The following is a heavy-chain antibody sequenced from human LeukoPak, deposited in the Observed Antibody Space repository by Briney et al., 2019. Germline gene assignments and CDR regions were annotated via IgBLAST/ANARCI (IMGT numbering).Heavy chain of an antibody. V-gene: IGHV1-2*02. J-gene: IGHJ4*02. Sequence: GASVKVSCKASGYTFTGYYMHWVRQAPGQGLEWMGWINPNSGGTNYAQKFQGRVTMTRDTSISTAYMELSRLRSGDTAVYYCARDRTQYYYDSSGEALDYWGQGTLVTVSS. D-gene: IGHD3-22*01. CDR2: INPNSGGT. CDR1: GYTFTGYY. CDR3: ARDRTQYYYDSSGEALDY.